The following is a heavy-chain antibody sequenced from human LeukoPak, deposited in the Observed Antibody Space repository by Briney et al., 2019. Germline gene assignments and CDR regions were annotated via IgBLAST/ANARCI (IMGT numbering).Heavy chain of an antibody. CDR1: GVTLSGDW. CDR3: ARVMWQQLAPSDY. J-gene: IGHJ4*02. D-gene: IGHD6-13*01. V-gene: IGHV3-7*05. CDR2: INEDGSEK. Sequence: GGALRLSCAAPGVTLSGDWMKWGRPAPGEGPGGGANINEDGSEKYYVDSVKGRFTISRDNAKNSLYLHMDSLRAEDTAVYYCARVMWQQLAPSDYWGQGTLVTVSS.